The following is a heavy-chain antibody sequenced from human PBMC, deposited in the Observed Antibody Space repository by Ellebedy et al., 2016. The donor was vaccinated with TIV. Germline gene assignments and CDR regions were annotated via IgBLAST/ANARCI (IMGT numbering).Heavy chain of an antibody. V-gene: IGHV1-46*01. CDR1: GYTFTSYF. CDR3: ARGDNYYYDSSGYYYSY. J-gene: IGHJ4*02. D-gene: IGHD3-22*01. CDR2: INPTSGSS. Sequence: ASVKVSCKASGYTFTSYFLYWVRQAPGQGLEWMGIINPTSGSSNYAQRFQGRVTVTRDTSTSTVYMELSSLRSEDTAVYYCARGDNYYYDSSGYYYSYWGQGTLVTVSS.